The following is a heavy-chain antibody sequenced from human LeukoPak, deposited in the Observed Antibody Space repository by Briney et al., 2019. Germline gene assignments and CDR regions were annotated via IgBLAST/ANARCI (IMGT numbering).Heavy chain of an antibody. V-gene: IGHV3-23*01. D-gene: IGHD3-10*01. CDR3: AKVPITMVRGYGVYYYMDV. Sequence: PGGSLRLSCAASGFTFSNAWMSWVRQAPGKGLQWVSAFSGSGGSTYYADSVKGRFTISRDNSKNTLYLQMNSLRAEDTAVYYCAKVPITMVRGYGVYYYMDVWGKGTTVTISS. CDR2: FSGSGGST. J-gene: IGHJ6*03. CDR1: GFTFSNAW.